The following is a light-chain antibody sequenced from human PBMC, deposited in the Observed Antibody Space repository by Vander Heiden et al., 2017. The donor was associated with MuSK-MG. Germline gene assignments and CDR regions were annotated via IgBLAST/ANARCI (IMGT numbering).Light chain of an antibody. CDR1: QSVLYSSNNKNY. CDR2: WAS. V-gene: IGKV4-1*01. Sequence: DIVMTQSPDSLAVSLGERATINCKSSQSVLYSSNNKNYLAWYPQKPGQPPKLLIYWASTRESGVPDRFSGSGSGTDFTLTISSLQAEDVAVYYCQQDDSTPLTFGQGTKLXIK. J-gene: IGKJ2*01. CDR3: QQDDSTPLT.